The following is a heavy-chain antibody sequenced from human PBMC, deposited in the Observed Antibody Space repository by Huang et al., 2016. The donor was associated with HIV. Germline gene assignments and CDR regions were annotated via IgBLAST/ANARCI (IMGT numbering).Heavy chain of an antibody. CDR3: ARDWSFGSSTSPAD. Sequence: QVQLVQSGAEVKNPGASVRVSCKASGYTFTDSNIHWVRQAPGQGLGWRGWIKPKRGGTIYAQRFQGRITMTRDTTISTVHMDLRRIQSDDTAVYFCARDWSFGSSTSPADWGQGTLVTVSS. J-gene: IGHJ4*02. D-gene: IGHD6-6*01. CDR2: IKPKRGGT. V-gene: IGHV1-2*02. CDR1: GYTFTDSN.